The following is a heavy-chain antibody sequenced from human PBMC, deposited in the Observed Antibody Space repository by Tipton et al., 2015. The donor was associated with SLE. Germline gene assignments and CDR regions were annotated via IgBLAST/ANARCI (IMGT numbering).Heavy chain of an antibody. CDR2: VNYSGDT. V-gene: IGHV4-34*01. J-gene: IGHJ4*02. Sequence: TLSLTCTIYAGSFSGYRWSWIRQPPGKGLEWIGEVNYSGDTNYNPSLKSRLTISIDTSRNQLSLQVTSVTAADTAVYYCARHDYDDNGYYMHYFDYWGQGTLVTVSS. CDR1: AGSFSGYR. D-gene: IGHD3-22*01. CDR3: ARHDYDDNGYYMHYFDY.